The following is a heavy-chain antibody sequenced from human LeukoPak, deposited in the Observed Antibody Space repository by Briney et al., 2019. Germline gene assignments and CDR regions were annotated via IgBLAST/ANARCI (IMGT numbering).Heavy chain of an antibody. V-gene: IGHV1-18*01. J-gene: IGHJ5*02. D-gene: IGHD3-9*01. CDR2: ISAYNGNT. Sequence: GASVKVPCKASGYTFTSYGISWVRQAPGQGLEWMGWISAYNGNTNYAQKLQGRVTMTTDTSTSTAYMELRSLRSDDTAVYYCAREFFLTSDPYRGAFDPWGQGTLVTVSS. CDR3: AREFFLTSDPYRGAFDP. CDR1: GYTFTSYG.